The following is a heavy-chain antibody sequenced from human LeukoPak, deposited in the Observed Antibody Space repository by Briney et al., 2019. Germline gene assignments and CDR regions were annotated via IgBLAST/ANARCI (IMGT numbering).Heavy chain of an antibody. CDR2: ISGSGGST. CDR1: GFTFSSYA. Sequence: GGSLRLSCAASGFTFSSYAMSWVRQAPGKGLEWVSAISGSGGSTYYADSVKGRFTISRDNSKNTLYLQMNSLRAEDTALYYCARDPRYGSGNYYKRNAFDIWGQGTMVTVSS. J-gene: IGHJ3*02. D-gene: IGHD3-10*01. CDR3: ARDPRYGSGNYYKRNAFDI. V-gene: IGHV3-23*01.